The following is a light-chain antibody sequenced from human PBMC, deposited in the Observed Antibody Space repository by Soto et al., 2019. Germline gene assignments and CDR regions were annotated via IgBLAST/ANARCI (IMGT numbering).Light chain of an antibody. CDR1: KNDIGVYDF. CDR3: KSYAGSNTYV. V-gene: IGLV2-8*01. Sequence: QSVLAQPPSASGPPGQSVTISCTATKNDIGVYDFVSWYQHPPGKAPRLIIYEVVQRPSGVPDRFSGSKSGNTASLTVSGLQAADEADYFCKSYAGSNTYVFGSGTKVNVL. CDR2: EVV. J-gene: IGLJ1*01.